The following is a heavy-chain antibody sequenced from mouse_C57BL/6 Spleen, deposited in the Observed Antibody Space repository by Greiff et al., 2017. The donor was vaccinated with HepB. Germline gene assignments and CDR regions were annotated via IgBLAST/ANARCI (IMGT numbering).Heavy chain of an antibody. Sequence: VQLQQSGAELARPGASVKLSCKASGYTFTSYGISWVKQRTGQGLEWIGEIYPRSGNTYYNEKFKGKATLTADKSSSTAYMELRSLTSEDSAVYFWARSGGWLLSFDYWGQGTTLTVSS. CDR2: IYPRSGNT. D-gene: IGHD2-3*01. CDR1: GYTFTSYG. V-gene: IGHV1-81*01. J-gene: IGHJ2*01. CDR3: ARSGGWLLSFDY.